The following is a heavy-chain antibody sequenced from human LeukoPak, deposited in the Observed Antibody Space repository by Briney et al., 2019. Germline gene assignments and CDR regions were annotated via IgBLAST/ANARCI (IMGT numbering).Heavy chain of an antibody. CDR3: ARFHSGPSGWYVLWYFDL. CDR1: GHSFSSYY. D-gene: IGHD6-19*01. V-gene: IGHV4-4*09. J-gene: IGHJ2*01. Sequence: PSDTLSLTCTVCGHSFSSYYGSWLRQPRGKGLEGIGYIYNSERTNFNSSLQSRVPMSLDTYKNQLFLKLSSVTAADTAVYYCARFHSGPSGWYVLWYFDLWGRGPLVTVSS. CDR2: IYNSERT.